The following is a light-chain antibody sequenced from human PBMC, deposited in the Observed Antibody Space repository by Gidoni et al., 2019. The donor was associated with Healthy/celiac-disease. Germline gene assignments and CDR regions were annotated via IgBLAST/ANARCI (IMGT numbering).Light chain of an antibody. V-gene: IGLV3-1*01. CDR2: QDS. CDR3: QAWDSSTGGV. CDR1: KLGDKY. J-gene: IGLJ2*01. Sequence: TCSGDKLGDKYACWYQQKPGQSPVLVIYQDSKRPSGIPERFSGSNSGNTATLTMDEADYYCQAWDSSTGGVFGGGTKLTVL.